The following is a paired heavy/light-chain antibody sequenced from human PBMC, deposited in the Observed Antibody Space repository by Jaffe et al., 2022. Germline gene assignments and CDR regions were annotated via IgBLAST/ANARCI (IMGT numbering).Light chain of an antibody. J-gene: IGKJ4*01. CDR2: GAS. Sequence: EIVLTQSPGTLSLSPGERATLSCRASQSVSSSYLAWYQQKPGQAPRLLIYGASSRATGIPDRFSGSGSGTDFTLTISRLEPEDFAVYYCQQYGGPSLTFGGGTKVEIK. CDR1: QSVSSSY. V-gene: IGKV3-20*01. CDR3: QQYGGPSLT.
Heavy chain of an antibody. CDR3: ASPSTYYYGSGSYLSAFDI. Sequence: EVQLVQSGAEVKKPGESLKISCKGSGYSFTSYWIGWVRQMPGKGLEWMGIIYPGDSDTRYSPSFQGQVTISADKSISTAYLQWSSLKASDTAMYYCASPSTYYYGSGSYLSAFDIWGQGTMVTVSS. CDR2: IYPGDSDT. V-gene: IGHV5-51*03. J-gene: IGHJ3*02. CDR1: GYSFTSYW. D-gene: IGHD3-10*01.